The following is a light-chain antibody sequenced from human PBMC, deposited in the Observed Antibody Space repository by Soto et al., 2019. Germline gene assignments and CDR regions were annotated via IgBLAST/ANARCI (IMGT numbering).Light chain of an antibody. J-gene: IGKJ1*01. CDR2: DAS. V-gene: IGKV1-5*01. CDR1: QNVNDY. Sequence: DIQMTQTPSTLSASVGDRVTINCRASQNVNDYLVWYQQKPGNSPKVLIYDASTLERGVPSRFSGSGSGTEFTLTISGLQADDFATYYCQQYSSHRTFGQGTKVEVK. CDR3: QQYSSHRT.